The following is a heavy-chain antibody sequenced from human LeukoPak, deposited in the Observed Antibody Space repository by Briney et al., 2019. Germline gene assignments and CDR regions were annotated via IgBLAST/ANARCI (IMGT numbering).Heavy chain of an antibody. CDR2: IYYSGST. J-gene: IGHJ5*02. V-gene: IGHV4-59*12. D-gene: IGHD7-27*01. CDR3: ARDLGPYNWFDP. CDR1: GGSISSYY. Sequence: SETLSLTCTVSGGSISSYYWSWIRQPPGKGLEWIGYIYYSGSTNYNPSLKSRVTISIDTSKNQFSLKLSSVTAADTALYFCARDLGPYNWFDPWGQGTLVTVSS.